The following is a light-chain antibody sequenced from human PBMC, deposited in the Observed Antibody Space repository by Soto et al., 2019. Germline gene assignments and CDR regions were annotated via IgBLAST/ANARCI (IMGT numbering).Light chain of an antibody. CDR3: MQATHSYT. Sequence: DIVLTQTRLSSPVTLGQPASISCRSSQSLVHIDGNTYFNWLQQRPGQPPRLLIYKISNRFPGVPDRFSGSGAVTDFTLKIIRVDAEDVGVYYCMQATHSYTFGQGTRLEIK. CDR1: QSLVHIDGNTY. CDR2: KIS. V-gene: IGKV2-24*01. J-gene: IGKJ2*01.